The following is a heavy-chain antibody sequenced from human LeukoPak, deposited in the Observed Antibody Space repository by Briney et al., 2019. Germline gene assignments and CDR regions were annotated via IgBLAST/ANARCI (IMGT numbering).Heavy chain of an antibody. CDR3: ARGPTSRDGYKYFDY. D-gene: IGHD5-24*01. Sequence: GSSVKVSCEASGGTFSSYAISWVRQAPGQGLEWMGRIIPIFGTANYAQKFQGRVTITTDESTSTAYMELSSLRSEDTAVYYCARGPTSRDGYKYFDYWGQGTLVTVSS. V-gene: IGHV1-69*05. CDR1: GGTFSSYA. CDR2: IIPIFGTA. J-gene: IGHJ4*02.